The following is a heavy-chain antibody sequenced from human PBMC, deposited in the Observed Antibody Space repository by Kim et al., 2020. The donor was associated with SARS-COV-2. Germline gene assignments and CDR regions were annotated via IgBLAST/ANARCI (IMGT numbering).Heavy chain of an antibody. CDR2: NT. D-gene: IGHD6-13*01. J-gene: IGHJ4*02. CDR3: ARDWQQLVDY. Sequence: NTNYAQKLQGRVTMTTDTSTSTAYMELRSLRSDDTAVYYCARDWQQLVDYWGQGTLVTVSS. V-gene: IGHV1-18*01.